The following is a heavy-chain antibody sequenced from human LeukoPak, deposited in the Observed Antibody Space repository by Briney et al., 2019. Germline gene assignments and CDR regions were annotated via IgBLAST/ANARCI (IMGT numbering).Heavy chain of an antibody. J-gene: IGHJ4*02. CDR2: IYSDNT. Sequence: GGSLRLSCTVSGFTFSSNSMSWVRQAPGKGLEWVSFIYSDNTHYSDSVKGRFTISRDNAKNSLYLQMNSLRAEDTALYYCARVGYCSSTSCWTLDYWGQGTLVTVSS. CDR1: GFTFSSNS. CDR3: ARVGYCSSTSCWTLDY. D-gene: IGHD2-2*01. V-gene: IGHV3-53*01.